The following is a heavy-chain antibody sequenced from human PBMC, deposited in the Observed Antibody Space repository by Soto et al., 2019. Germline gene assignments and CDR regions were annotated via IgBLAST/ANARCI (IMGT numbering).Heavy chain of an antibody. J-gene: IGHJ4*02. Sequence: QVQLVQSGAEVKKPGASVKVSCKASGYTFTSYGISWVRQAPGQGLEWMGWISAYNGNTNYAQKLQGRVTMTTDTXTXXAYMELRSRRSDDTAVYYCARGVEMATILDPTFDYWGQGTLVTVSS. CDR3: ARGVEMATILDPTFDY. D-gene: IGHD5-12*01. CDR2: ISAYNGNT. CDR1: GYTFTSYG. V-gene: IGHV1-18*01.